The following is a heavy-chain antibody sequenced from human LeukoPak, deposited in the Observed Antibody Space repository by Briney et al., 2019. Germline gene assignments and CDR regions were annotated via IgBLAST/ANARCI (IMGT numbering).Heavy chain of an antibody. CDR3: ASGLVGATTPDY. CDR1: GFTFSSYS. D-gene: IGHD1-26*01. Sequence: GGSLRLSCAASGFTFSSYSMNWVRQAPGKGLEWVSSISSSSSYIYYADSVKGRFTISRDNAKSSLYLQMNSLRAEDTAVYYCASGLVGATTPDYWGQGTLVTVSS. J-gene: IGHJ4*02. CDR2: ISSSSSYI. V-gene: IGHV3-21*01.